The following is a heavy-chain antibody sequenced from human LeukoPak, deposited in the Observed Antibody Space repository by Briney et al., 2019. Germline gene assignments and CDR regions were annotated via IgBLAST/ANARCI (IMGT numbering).Heavy chain of an antibody. CDR2: ISYDGSDK. D-gene: IGHD2-15*01. V-gene: IGHV3-30*04. J-gene: IGHJ4*02. CDR3: ASWDIVVMVTTTPVDY. Sequence: GGSLRLSCAASGFTFSSYAMSWVRQAPGKGLEWVAVISYDGSDKYYADSVKGRFTISRDNSKNTLYLQMNSLRPEDTAVYYCASWDIVVMVTTTPVDYWGQGTLVTVSS. CDR1: GFTFSSYA.